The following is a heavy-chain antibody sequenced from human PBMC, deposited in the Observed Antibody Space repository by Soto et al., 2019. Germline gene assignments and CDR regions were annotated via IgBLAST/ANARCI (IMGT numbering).Heavy chain of an antibody. CDR2: ISWNSGNI. J-gene: IGHJ3*02. CDR3: AKDRSSGSYYAQGGAFDI. V-gene: IGHV3-9*01. CDR1: GFTFDDYA. Sequence: GGSLRLSCAASGFTFDDYAMHWVRQAPGKGLEWVSGISWNSGNIGYADSVKGRFTISRDNAKNSLYLQMNSLRAEDTALYYCAKDRSSGSYYAQGGAFDIWGQGTMVTVSS. D-gene: IGHD1-26*01.